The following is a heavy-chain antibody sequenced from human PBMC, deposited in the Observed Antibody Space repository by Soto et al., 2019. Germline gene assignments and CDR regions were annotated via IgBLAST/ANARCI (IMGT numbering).Heavy chain of an antibody. D-gene: IGHD6-13*01. CDR2: ISHDGNDR. V-gene: IGHV3-30*18. Sequence: QVELVESGGGVVQPGRSLRLSCAASGFSFSAYGMHWVRQAPGKGLEWVAAISHDGNDRYYADSVKGRFTISRDNSKNTLYLQMNSLRSEDAAIYYCPKGTAGPYQRFDSWGQGTLVTVSS. J-gene: IGHJ5*01. CDR3: PKGTAGPYQRFDS. CDR1: GFSFSAYG.